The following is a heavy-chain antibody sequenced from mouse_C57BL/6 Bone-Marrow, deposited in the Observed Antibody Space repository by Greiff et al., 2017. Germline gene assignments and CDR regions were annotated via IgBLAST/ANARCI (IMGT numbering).Heavy chain of an antibody. V-gene: IGHV14-1*01. J-gene: IGHJ3*01. Sequence: VQLQQSGAELVRPGASVKLSCKASGFNFTDYYMHWVKQRTEQGLEWIGGIDPEDGDTEYDTKFKGKATLTADTSSNTAYRQLSSLTSEDNACDYCATCRAYWGQGTSVTVSA. CDR3: ATCRAY. CDR1: GFNFTDYY. CDR2: IDPEDGDT.